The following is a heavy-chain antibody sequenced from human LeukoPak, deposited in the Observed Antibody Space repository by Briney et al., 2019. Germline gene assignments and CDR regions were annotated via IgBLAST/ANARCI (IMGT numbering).Heavy chain of an antibody. Sequence: SETLSLTCSVSGDSISRSSYFWGWIRQPPGKGLEWIGTVNYRGITYYNTSLKSRVTISVDTSKNQFSLKLNSVTAADTAVYYCARGSGGYDCFDYWGQGTLVTVSS. CDR3: ARGSGGYDCFDY. V-gene: IGHV4-39*01. J-gene: IGHJ4*02. CDR2: VNYRGIT. D-gene: IGHD5-12*01. CDR1: GDSISRSSYF.